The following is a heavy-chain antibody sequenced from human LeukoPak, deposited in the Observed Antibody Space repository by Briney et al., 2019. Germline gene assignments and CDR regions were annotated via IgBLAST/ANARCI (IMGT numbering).Heavy chain of an antibody. CDR3: ARGTSISYSSSWYVVYYGMDV. J-gene: IGHJ6*02. CDR1: GGSISSYY. V-gene: IGHV4-4*07. D-gene: IGHD6-13*01. CDR2: ISASGNT. Sequence: SETLSLTCTVSGGSISSYYWTWVRQSAGKGLEWIGRISASGNTNYNPSLKSRVTISVDTSKNQFSLKLSSVTAADTAVYYCARGTSISYSSSWYVVYYGMDVWGQGTTVTVS.